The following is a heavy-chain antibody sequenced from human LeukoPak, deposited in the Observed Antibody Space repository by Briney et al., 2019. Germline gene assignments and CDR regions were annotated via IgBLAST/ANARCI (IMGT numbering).Heavy chain of an antibody. CDR1: GGSFSSYY. CDR3: AKHSFESGEYFDE. J-gene: IGHJ4*02. D-gene: IGHD2-15*01. V-gene: IGHV4-59*08. CDR2: IYHSGST. Sequence: KTSESLALTCNVSGGSFSSYYWRWVWQPPGEGMEWIWFIYHSGSTNYNPSLKSRVTSSVDTATNQFSLKMKSVTAADTAVYYCAKHSFESGEYFDEWGQGTLVTVSS.